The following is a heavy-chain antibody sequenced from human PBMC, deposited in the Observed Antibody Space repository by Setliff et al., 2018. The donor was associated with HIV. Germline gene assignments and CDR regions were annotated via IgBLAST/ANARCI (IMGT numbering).Heavy chain of an antibody. V-gene: IGHV1-18*01. CDR2: ISAYNGNT. J-gene: IGHJ3*02. CDR3: ARAGYYDSSGYYGLGAFDI. Sequence: GASVKVSCKSSGYTFTNYGFTWVRQAPGRGLEWMGWISAYNGNTNFAHKLQGRVTMTTDTSTNTAYMELRSLRSDDTAVYYCARAGYYDSSGYYGLGAFDIWGQGTMVTVSS. CDR1: GYTFTNYG. D-gene: IGHD3-22*01.